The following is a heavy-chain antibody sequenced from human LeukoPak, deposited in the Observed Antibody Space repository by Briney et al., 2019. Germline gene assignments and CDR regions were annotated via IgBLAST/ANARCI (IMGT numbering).Heavy chain of an antibody. CDR1: GGSISSYY. D-gene: IGHD3-22*01. J-gene: IGHJ4*02. V-gene: IGHV4-34*01. Sequence: PSETLSLTCTVSGGSISSYYWSWIRQPPGKGLEWIGEINHSGSTNYNPSLKSRVTISVDTSKNQFSLKLSSVTAADTAVYYCARAGGAYDSSGYYSDYWGQGTLVTVSS. CDR2: INHSGST. CDR3: ARAGGAYDSSGYYSDY.